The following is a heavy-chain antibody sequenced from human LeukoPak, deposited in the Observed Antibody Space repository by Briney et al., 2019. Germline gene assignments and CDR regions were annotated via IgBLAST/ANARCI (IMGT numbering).Heavy chain of an antibody. CDR1: GGSFSGYY. V-gene: IGHV4-34*01. D-gene: IGHD3-3*01. CDR2: INHSGST. J-gene: IGHJ4*02. CDR3: ARIFEGVEDSEYYFDY. Sequence: PSETLSLTCAVYGGSFSGYYWSWIRQPPGKGLEWIGEINHSGSTNYNPSLKSRVTISVDTSKNQFSLKLSSVTAADTAVYYCARIFEGVEDSEYYFDYWGQGTLVTVSS.